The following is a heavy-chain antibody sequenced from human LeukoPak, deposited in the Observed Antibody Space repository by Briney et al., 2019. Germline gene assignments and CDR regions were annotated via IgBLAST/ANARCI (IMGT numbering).Heavy chain of an antibody. J-gene: IGHJ5*02. V-gene: IGHV4-59*01. CDR1: GDSISSYY. CDR2: IYYSGST. D-gene: IGHD4-23*01. Sequence: SETLSLTCTVSGDSISSYYWSWIRQPPGKGLEWIGYIYYSGSTNYNPSLRSRVTISVDTSRNQFSLKLTSVTAADTAVYYCAGENYGGSSLGWFGPWGQGTLVTVSS. CDR3: AGENYGGSSLGWFGP.